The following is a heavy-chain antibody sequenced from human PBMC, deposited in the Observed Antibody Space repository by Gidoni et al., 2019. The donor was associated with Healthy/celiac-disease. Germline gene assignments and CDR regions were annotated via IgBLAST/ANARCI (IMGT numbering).Heavy chain of an antibody. Sequence: QVQLVESGGGVVQPGRSLRLSCAASGFTFSSYAMHWVRQAPGKGLEWVAVISYDGSNKYYADSVKGRFTISRDNSKNTLYLQMNSLRAEDTAVYYCARSDFWSGYSVSYFDYWGQGTLVTVSS. V-gene: IGHV3-30-3*01. CDR3: ARSDFWSGYSVSYFDY. D-gene: IGHD3-3*01. CDR1: GFTFSSYA. J-gene: IGHJ4*02. CDR2: ISYDGSNK.